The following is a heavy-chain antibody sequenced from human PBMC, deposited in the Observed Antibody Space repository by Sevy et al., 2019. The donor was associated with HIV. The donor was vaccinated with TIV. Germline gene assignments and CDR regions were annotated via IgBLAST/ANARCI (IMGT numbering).Heavy chain of an antibody. D-gene: IGHD3-3*01. V-gene: IGHV3-23*01. Sequence: GGSLRLSCAASGFTFNSHDMTWVRQAPGKGLEWVSVIGGSGDITSYADSVKGRFTISRDNSKNTLNRQMNGLRAEDTAVYYCARFDVSFYDFWSGSNYYYGLGVWGQGTTVTVSS. J-gene: IGHJ6*02. CDR3: ARFDVSFYDFWSGSNYYYGLGV. CDR2: IGGSGDIT. CDR1: GFTFNSHD.